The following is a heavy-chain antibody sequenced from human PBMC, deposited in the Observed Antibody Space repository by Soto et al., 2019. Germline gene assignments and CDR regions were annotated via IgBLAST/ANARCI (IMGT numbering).Heavy chain of an antibody. CDR2: IKQDGSEK. Sequence: EVQLVESGGGLVQPGGSLRLSCAASGFTFSSYWMSWVRQAPGKVLEWVANIKQDGSEKYYVDSVKGRFTISRDNAKNSLYLQMNSLRAEDTAVYYCAGWYDYIWGSRLGYFDYWGQGTLVTVSS. D-gene: IGHD3-16*01. CDR3: AGWYDYIWGSRLGYFDY. V-gene: IGHV3-7*01. CDR1: GFTFSSYW. J-gene: IGHJ4*02.